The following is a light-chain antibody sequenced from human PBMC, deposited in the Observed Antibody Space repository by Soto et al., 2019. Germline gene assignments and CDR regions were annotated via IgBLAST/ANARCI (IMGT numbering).Light chain of an antibody. CDR2: EVS. CDR3: SSYAGSNNL. CDR1: SSDVGGYNY. Sequence: QSALTQPPSASGSPGQSVTISCTGTSSDVGGYNYVSWYQQHPGKAPKLMIYEVSKRPSGVPDRFSGSKSGNTASLTVSGLQAEDEVDYYCSSYAGSNNLFGGGTKVTVL. J-gene: IGLJ2*01. V-gene: IGLV2-8*01.